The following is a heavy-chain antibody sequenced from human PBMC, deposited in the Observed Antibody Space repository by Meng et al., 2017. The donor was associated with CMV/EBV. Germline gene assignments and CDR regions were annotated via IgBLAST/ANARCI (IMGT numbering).Heavy chain of an antibody. CDR1: GGSISSSSYY. CDR2: IYYSGST. V-gene: IGHV4-39*07. D-gene: IGHD1-26*01. J-gene: IGHJ4*02. Sequence: GSLRLSCTVSGGSISSSSYYWGWIRQPPGKGLEWIGSIYYSGSTYYNPSLKSRVTISVDTSKNQFSLKLSSVTAADTAVYYCARNPLKAHLGWELTNFDYWGQGTRVTVSS. CDR3: ARNPLKAHLGWELTNFDY.